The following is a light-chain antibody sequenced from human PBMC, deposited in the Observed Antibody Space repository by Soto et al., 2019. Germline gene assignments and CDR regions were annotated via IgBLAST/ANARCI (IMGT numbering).Light chain of an antibody. Sequence: DIQMTQSPSSLSASVGDRVTITCRASQSIVTYLNWYLQKPGKAPKLLIYAASNLQSGVPSRFSGSGSGTDFTLTISSLQPEDVAAYYCQQYIGSPPYTFGQGTKLEIK. CDR1: QSIVTY. V-gene: IGKV1-39*01. CDR2: AAS. CDR3: QQYIGSPPYT. J-gene: IGKJ2*01.